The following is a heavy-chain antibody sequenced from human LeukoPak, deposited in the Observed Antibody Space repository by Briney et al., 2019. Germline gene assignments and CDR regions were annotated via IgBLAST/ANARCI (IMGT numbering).Heavy chain of an antibody. CDR1: GFTFSSYS. CDR2: ISSSSSYI. V-gene: IGHV3-21*01. Sequence: GGSLRLSCAASGFTFSSYSMNWVRQAPGKGLEWVSSISSSSSYICYADSVKGRFTISRDNAKNSLYLQMNSLRAEDTAVYYCAVSPYSSSWYFYYWGQGTLVTVSS. CDR3: AVSPYSSSWYFYY. J-gene: IGHJ4*02. D-gene: IGHD6-13*01.